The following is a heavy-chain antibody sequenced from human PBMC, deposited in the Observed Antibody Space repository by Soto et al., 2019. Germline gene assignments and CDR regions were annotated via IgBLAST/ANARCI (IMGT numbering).Heavy chain of an antibody. CDR3: ARGYYYDSSGYPDDAFDI. CDR2: ISSSSSYI. J-gene: IGHJ3*02. D-gene: IGHD3-22*01. Sequence: LRLSCAASGFTFSSYSMNWVRQAPGKGLEWVSSISSSSSYIYYADSVKGRFTISRDNAKNSLYLQMNSLRAEDTAVYYCARGYYYDSSGYPDDAFDIWGQGTMVTVSS. CDR1: GFTFSSYS. V-gene: IGHV3-21*01.